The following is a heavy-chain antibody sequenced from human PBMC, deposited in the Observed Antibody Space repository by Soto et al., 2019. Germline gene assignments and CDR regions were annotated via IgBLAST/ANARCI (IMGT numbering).Heavy chain of an antibody. CDR3: AREIYGYSSSWYGWFDP. D-gene: IGHD6-13*01. J-gene: IGHJ5*02. V-gene: IGHV3-66*01. CDR2: IYSGGST. Sequence: GGSLGLSSAASGFTVRSNYMSWVRQAPGKGLEWVSVIYSGGSTYYADSVKGRFTISRDNSKNTLYLQMNSLRAEDTAVYYCAREIYGYSSSWYGWFDPWGQGTLVTVPQ. CDR1: GFTVRSNY.